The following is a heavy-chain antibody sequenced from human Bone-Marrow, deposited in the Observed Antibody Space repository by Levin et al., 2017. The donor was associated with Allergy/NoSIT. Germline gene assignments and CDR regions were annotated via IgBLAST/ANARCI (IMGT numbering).Heavy chain of an antibody. V-gene: IGHV5-51*01. Sequence: GESLKISCKGSGYSFTSYWIGWVRQMPGKGLEWMGIIYPGDSDTRYSPSFQGQVTISADKSISTAYLQWSSLKASDTAMYYCARQGVSYYYDSSGSDAFDSWGQGTMVTVSS. J-gene: IGHJ3*02. CDR1: GYSFTSYW. CDR2: IYPGDSDT. D-gene: IGHD3-22*01. CDR3: ARQGVSYYYDSSGSDAFDS.